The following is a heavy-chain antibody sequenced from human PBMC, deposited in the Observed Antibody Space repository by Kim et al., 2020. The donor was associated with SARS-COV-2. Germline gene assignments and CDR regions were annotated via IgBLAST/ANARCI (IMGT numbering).Heavy chain of an antibody. V-gene: IGHV7-4-1*02. CDR2: INTNTGNP. D-gene: IGHD2-15*01. J-gene: IGHJ4*02. Sequence: ASVKVSCKASGYTFTSYAMNWVRQAPGQGLEWMGWINTNTGNPTYAQDFQGRVAFSLDNSVSTAYLQMSSLKAEDTAVYYCASGCCSVGSCYLGYYFDYWGQGTLVTVSS. CDR3: ASGCCSVGSCYLGYYFDY. CDR1: GYTFTSYA.